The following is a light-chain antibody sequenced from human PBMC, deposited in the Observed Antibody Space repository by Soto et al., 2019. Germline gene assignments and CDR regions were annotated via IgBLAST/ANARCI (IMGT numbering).Light chain of an antibody. V-gene: IGKV1-33*01. J-gene: IGKJ4*01. CDR1: QDISNF. CDR3: QQYKSRPLT. Sequence: DIQMTQSPASLSASVGDRVTITCQASQDISNFLNWYRQKPGEAPNLLIYDASTLETGVPLRFSGSGYGSYFSFTISSLQPEDVATYYCQQYKSRPLTFGGGTKVEIK. CDR2: DAS.